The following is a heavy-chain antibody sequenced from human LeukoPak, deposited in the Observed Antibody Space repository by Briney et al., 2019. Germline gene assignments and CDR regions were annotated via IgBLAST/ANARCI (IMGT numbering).Heavy chain of an antibody. Sequence: SGTLSLTCAVSGGSISSSNWWSWVRQPPGKGLEWIGEIYRSGSTNYNPSLKSRVTISVDKSKNQFSLKLSSVTAADTAVYYCAREGQAAGTPYYFDYWGQGTLVTVSS. V-gene: IGHV4-4*02. J-gene: IGHJ4*02. CDR1: GGSISSSNW. CDR2: IYRSGST. CDR3: AREGQAAGTPYYFDY. D-gene: IGHD6-13*01.